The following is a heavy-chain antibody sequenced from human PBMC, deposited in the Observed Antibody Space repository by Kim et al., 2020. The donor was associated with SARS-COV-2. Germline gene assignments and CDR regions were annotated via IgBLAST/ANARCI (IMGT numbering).Heavy chain of an antibody. CDR2: IFGSGSGT. CDR1: PSNAA. Sequence: GGSLRLSCAATPSNAAMSWVRQAPGKGLEWVSGIFGSGSGTYYADSVKGRFTISRDNSKNMVYLQMNNLRVEDTAVYYCAKHLHVSIVTFYWYFDLWGRGTLVTVSS. D-gene: IGHD2-21*01. J-gene: IGHJ2*01. V-gene: IGHV3-23*01. CDR3: AKHLHVSIVTFYWYFDL.